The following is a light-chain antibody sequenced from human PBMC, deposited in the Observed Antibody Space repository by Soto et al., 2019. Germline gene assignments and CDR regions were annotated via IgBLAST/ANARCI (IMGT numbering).Light chain of an antibody. J-gene: IGKJ4*01. V-gene: IGKV1-5*03. CDR3: QQYNTYSSLT. Sequence: DIQLPQSPSTLSASVVYKLNVTXQASQSITDRLAWYQQKPGKAPKLLIYKASSLESGVPSRFSGSGSGTEFTLTISSLQPDDFATYYCQQYNTYSSLTFGGGTKVDIK. CDR2: KAS. CDR1: QSITDR.